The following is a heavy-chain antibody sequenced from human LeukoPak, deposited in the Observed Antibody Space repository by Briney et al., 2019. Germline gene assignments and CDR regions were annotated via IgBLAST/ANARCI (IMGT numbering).Heavy chain of an antibody. D-gene: IGHD3-3*01. V-gene: IGHV4-34*01. CDR3: AREGWVGVVNHMCVYY. CDR2: INHSGST. Sequence: PSETLSLTCAVYGGSFSGIYWGWIRPLQGKGLEWIGEINHSGSTNYNPSLKSRVTISVDTSKNQFSLKLSSVTAADTAVYYCAREGWVGVVNHMCVYYWGQGTLVTVSS. J-gene: IGHJ4*02. CDR1: GGSFSGIY.